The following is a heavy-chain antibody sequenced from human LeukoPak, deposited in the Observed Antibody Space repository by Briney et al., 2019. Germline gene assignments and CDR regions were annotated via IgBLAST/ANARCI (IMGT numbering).Heavy chain of an antibody. CDR3: ARGGVAAAGTFDY. Sequence: SETLSLTCTVSGGSISSYYWSWIRQPPGKGLEWIGYIYYSGSTNYNPSLKSRVTISVDTSKNQFSLKLSSVPAADTAVYYCARGGVAAAGTFDYWGQGTLVTVSS. CDR2: IYYSGST. J-gene: IGHJ4*02. CDR1: GGSISSYY. D-gene: IGHD6-13*01. V-gene: IGHV4-59*01.